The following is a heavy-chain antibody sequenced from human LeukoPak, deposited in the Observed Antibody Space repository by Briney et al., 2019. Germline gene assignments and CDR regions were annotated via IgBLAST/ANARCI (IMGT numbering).Heavy chain of an antibody. CDR2: VGTSADT. V-gene: IGHV3-23*01. J-gene: IGHJ4*02. CDR1: GFTFSSYA. Sequence: GGSLRLSCLASGFTFSSYAMDWVRQAPGQGLQWVSAVGTSADTYYADSVRGRFTISRANSKNTLYLQMDSLRAEDTAIYYCTRKTPGRTPFDYWGQGILVTVSS. CDR3: TRKTPGRTPFDY. D-gene: IGHD2-15*01.